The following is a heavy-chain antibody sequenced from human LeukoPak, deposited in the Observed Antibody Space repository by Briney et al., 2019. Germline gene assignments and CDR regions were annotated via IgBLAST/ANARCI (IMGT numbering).Heavy chain of an antibody. CDR2: ISSSGSTI. CDR1: GFTFSDYY. CDR3: AREWTPTVTVDY. D-gene: IGHD5-12*01. J-gene: IGHJ4*02. V-gene: IGHV3-11*01. Sequence: GGSLRLSCAASGFTFSDYYMSWIRQAPGKGLEWVSYISSSGSTIYCADSVKGRFTISRDNAKNSLYLQMNSLRAEDTAVYYCAREWTPTVTVDYWGQGTLVTVSS.